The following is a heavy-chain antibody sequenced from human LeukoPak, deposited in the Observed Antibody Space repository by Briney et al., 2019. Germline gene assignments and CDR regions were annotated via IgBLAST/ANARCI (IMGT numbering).Heavy chain of an antibody. D-gene: IGHD3-10*01. Sequence: GGSLRLSCADSGLSFTNAWMSWVRQAPGKGLEWVGRIKSKGDGETTDYAAPVKGRFTMPRDDSKGMLYLYMNSLKTEDTAVYYCTTDLGITMIRGVIVYWGRGTLVTVSS. CDR1: GLSFTNAW. CDR3: TTDLGITMIRGVIVY. CDR2: IKSKGDGETT. V-gene: IGHV3-15*01. J-gene: IGHJ4*02.